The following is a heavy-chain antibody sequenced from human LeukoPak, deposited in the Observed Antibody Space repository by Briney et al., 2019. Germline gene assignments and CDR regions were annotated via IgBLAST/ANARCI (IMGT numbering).Heavy chain of an antibody. V-gene: IGHV4-59*01. CDR3: ARGSMVRGVIFDY. CDR1: GGSISSYY. D-gene: IGHD3-10*01. CDR2: IYYSGST. Sequence: PSETLSLTCTCSGGSISSYYWSWIRQPPGKGLEGIGYIYYSGSTNYNPSLKSRVTISVDTSKNQFSLKLSSVTAADTAVYYCARGSMVRGVIFDYWGQGTLVTVSS. J-gene: IGHJ4*02.